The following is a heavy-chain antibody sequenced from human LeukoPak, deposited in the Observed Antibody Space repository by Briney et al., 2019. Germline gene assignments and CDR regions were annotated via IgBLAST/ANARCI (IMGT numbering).Heavy chain of an antibody. J-gene: IGHJ5*02. V-gene: IGHV1-69*13. CDR2: IIPIFGTA. CDR1: GGTFSSYA. CDR3: ARELSSWFDP. D-gene: IGHD2/OR15-2a*01. Sequence: SVKVSCKASGGTFSSYAISWVRPAPGQGLEWMGGIIPIFGTANYAQKFQGRVTITADESTSTAYMELSSLRSEDTAVYYCARELSSWFDPWGQGTLVTVSS.